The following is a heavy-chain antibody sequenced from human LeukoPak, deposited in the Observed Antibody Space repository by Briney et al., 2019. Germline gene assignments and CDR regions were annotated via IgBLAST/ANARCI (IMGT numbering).Heavy chain of an antibody. D-gene: IGHD3-22*01. Sequence: PGGSLRLSCAASAFTFSSYSMNWVRQAPGKGLECVSYISSSSSSIYYAHSVKGRFTISRDNAKNTLYLQMNSLRAEDTAVYYCARDGYYYDSSGYPVGAFDIWGQGTMVTVSS. CDR1: AFTFSSYS. CDR2: ISSSSSSI. CDR3: ARDGYYYDSSGYPVGAFDI. V-gene: IGHV3-48*01. J-gene: IGHJ3*02.